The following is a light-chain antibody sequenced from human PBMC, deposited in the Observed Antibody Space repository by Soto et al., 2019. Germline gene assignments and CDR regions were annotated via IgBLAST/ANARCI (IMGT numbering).Light chain of an antibody. Sequence: EIVMTQSPATLSVSPGERATLSCRASQSISSNLAWYQQKPGQAPRLLIYSASTSATGIPATFSGSGSGTEFTLTISSLQSEDFEVYYCQHYNNWPFTFGPGTKVDIK. J-gene: IGKJ3*01. V-gene: IGKV3-15*01. CDR3: QHYNNWPFT. CDR2: SAS. CDR1: QSISSN.